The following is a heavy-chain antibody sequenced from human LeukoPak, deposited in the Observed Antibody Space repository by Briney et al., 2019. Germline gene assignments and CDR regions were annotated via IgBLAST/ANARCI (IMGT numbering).Heavy chain of an antibody. J-gene: IGHJ6*02. CDR1: RFTVSSNY. CDR3: ARDGPIIVVPAATKGRQNYYYYGMDV. Sequence: GGSLRLSCAASRFTVSSNYMSWVRQAPGKGLEWVSVIYSGGSTYYAASVKSGVITTRANTKNTLYLQINSLRAEDTAVYYCARDGPIIVVPAATKGRQNYYYYGMDVWGQGTTVTVSS. V-gene: IGHV3-66*01. CDR2: IYSGGST. D-gene: IGHD2-2*01.